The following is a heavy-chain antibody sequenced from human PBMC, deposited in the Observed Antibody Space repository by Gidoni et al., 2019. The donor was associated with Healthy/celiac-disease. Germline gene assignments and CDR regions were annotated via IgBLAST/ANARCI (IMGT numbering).Heavy chain of an antibody. CDR2: IIPILGIA. D-gene: IGHD1-20*01. CDR1: GGTFSSYT. Sequence: QVQLVQSGAEVKKPGSSVKVSCKASGGTFSSYTTSWVRQAPGQGLEWLGRIIPILGIANYAQKFQGRVTITADKSTSTAYMELSSLRSEDTAVYYCARDPPITGTTSYYYYYMDVWGKGTTVTVSS. V-gene: IGHV1-69*08. J-gene: IGHJ6*03. CDR3: ARDPPITGTTSYYYYYMDV.